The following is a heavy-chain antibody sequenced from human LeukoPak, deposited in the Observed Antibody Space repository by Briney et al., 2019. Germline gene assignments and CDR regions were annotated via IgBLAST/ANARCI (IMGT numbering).Heavy chain of an antibody. D-gene: IGHD3-10*02. J-gene: IGHJ6*04. CDR2: IKADGGEK. CDR1: GFTFSTYW. V-gene: IGHV3-7*01. Sequence: GGSLRLSCAASGFTFSTYWMNWFRHTPGKGLEWVAKIKADGGEKDHVASVKGRFTISRDNAKNSLYLQMNSLRAEDTAVYYCAELGITMIGGVWGKGTTVTISS. CDR3: AELGITMIGGV.